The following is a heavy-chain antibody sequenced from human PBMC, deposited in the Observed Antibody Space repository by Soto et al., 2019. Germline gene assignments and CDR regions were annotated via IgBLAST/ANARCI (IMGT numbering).Heavy chain of an antibody. CDR1: GYTLTELS. J-gene: IGHJ4*02. CDR2: FDPEDGET. D-gene: IGHD6-13*01. CDR3: ATPAAAGIHIDFAY. Sequence: ASVKVSCKVSGYTLTELSMHWVRQAPGKGLEWMGGFDPEDGETIYAQKFQGRVTMTEDTSTDTAYMELSSLRSEDTAVYYCATPAAAGIHIDFAYWGQGTLVTVSS. V-gene: IGHV1-24*01.